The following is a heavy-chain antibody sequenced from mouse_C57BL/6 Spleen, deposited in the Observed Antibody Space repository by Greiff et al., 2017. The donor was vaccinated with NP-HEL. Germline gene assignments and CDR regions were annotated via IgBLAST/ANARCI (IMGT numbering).Heavy chain of an antibody. D-gene: IGHD2-5*01. Sequence: EVMLVESGEGLVKPGGSLKLSCAASGFTFSSYAMSWVRQTPEKRLEWVAYISSGGDYIYYADTVKGRFTISRDNARNTLYLQMSSLKSEDTAMYYCTRDWSNYGYFDVWGTGTTVTVSS. V-gene: IGHV5-9-1*02. CDR1: GFTFSSYA. CDR2: ISSGGDYI. J-gene: IGHJ1*03. CDR3: TRDWSNYGYFDV.